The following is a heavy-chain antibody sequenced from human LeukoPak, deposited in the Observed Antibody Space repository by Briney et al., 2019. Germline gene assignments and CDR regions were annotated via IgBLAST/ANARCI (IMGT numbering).Heavy chain of an antibody. CDR1: GGSISSGGYY. Sequence: SGTLSLTCTVSGGSISSGGYYWSWIRQHPGKGLEWIGYIYYSGSTYYNPSLKSRVTISVDTSKNQFSLKLSSVTAADTAVYYCARSYTYYYYGMDVWGQGTTVTVSS. CDR2: IYYSGST. D-gene: IGHD4-11*01. J-gene: IGHJ6*02. CDR3: ARSYTYYYYGMDV. V-gene: IGHV4-31*03.